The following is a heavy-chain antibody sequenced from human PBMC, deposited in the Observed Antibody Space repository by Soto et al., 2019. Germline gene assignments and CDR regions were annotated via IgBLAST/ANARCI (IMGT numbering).Heavy chain of an antibody. CDR2: IIPIFGTA. CDR1: GGTFSSYA. D-gene: IGHD3-3*01. CDR3: ARIKQPVLRFLEWPRGYFDY. Sequence: SVKVSCKASGGTFSSYAISWVRQAPGQGLEWMGGIIPIFGTANYAQKFQGRVTITADESTSTAYMELSSLRSEDTAVYYCARIKQPVLRFLEWPRGYFDYWGQ. V-gene: IGHV1-69*13. J-gene: IGHJ4*02.